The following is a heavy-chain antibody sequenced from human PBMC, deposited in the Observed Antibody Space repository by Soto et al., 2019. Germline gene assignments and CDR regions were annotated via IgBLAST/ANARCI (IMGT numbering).Heavy chain of an antibody. D-gene: IGHD6-25*01. CDR3: ARDPISAAGTHFYYYYGMDV. CDR2: IIPIFGTA. CDR1: GGTFSSYA. V-gene: IGHV1-69*13. Sequence: SVKVSCKASGGTFSSYAISWVRQAPGQGLEWMGGIIPIFGTANYAQKFQGRVTITADESTSTAYMELSSLRSEDTAVYYCARDPISAAGTHFYYYYGMDVWGQGTTVTVSS. J-gene: IGHJ6*02.